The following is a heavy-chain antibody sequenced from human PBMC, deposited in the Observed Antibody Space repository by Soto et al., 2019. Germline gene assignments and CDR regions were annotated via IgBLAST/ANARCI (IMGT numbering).Heavy chain of an antibody. D-gene: IGHD1-26*01. J-gene: IGHJ4*02. CDR3: ASRRSGSYYGYIDN. Sequence: SETLSLTCTVSGGSISSYYWSWIRQPPGKGLEWIGYIYYSGSTNYNPSLKSRVTISVDMSKNQFSLRLTSVTAADTAVYYCASRRSGSYYGYIDNWGQGTLVTVSS. V-gene: IGHV4-59*01. CDR1: GGSISSYY. CDR2: IYYSGST.